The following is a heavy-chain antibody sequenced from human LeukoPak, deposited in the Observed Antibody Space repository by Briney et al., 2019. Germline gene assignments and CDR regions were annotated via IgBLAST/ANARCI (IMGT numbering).Heavy chain of an antibody. D-gene: IGHD6-13*01. Sequence: GGSLRLSCAASGFTFSSYSMNWVRQAPGKGLEWVSSISSSSSYIYYADPVKGRFTISRDNAKNSLYLQMNSLRAEDTAVYYCARSFSRGWSGDYWGQGTRVIVSS. V-gene: IGHV3-21*01. CDR1: GFTFSSYS. CDR3: ARSFSRGWSGDY. J-gene: IGHJ4*02. CDR2: ISSSSSYI.